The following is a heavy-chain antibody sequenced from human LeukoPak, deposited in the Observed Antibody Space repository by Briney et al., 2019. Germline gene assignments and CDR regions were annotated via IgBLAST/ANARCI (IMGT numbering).Heavy chain of an antibody. CDR1: GFTFNNYY. V-gene: IGHV3-11*04. D-gene: IGHD3-3*01. CDR2: ISISGYST. CDR3: ARRYDFWSGYYGWFDP. J-gene: IGHJ5*02. Sequence: GGSLRLSCAASGFTFNNYYMSWIRRAPGKGLEWISYISISGYSTYYAASVKGRFTISRDNAKNSLYLQMNNLGPEDTAFYYCARRYDFWSGYYGWFDPWGQGTLVTVSS.